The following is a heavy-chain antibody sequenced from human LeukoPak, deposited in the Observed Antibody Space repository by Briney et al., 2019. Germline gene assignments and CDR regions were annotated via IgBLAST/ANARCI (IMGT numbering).Heavy chain of an antibody. V-gene: IGHV4-38-2*02. Sequence: PSETLSLTCTVSGYSISSGYYWGWIRQPPGKGLEWIGSIYHSGSTYYNPSLKSRVTMSVDTSKNQFSLRLSSVTAADTAVYYCASRFGFGADLTEIWAQGTLVTVSS. D-gene: IGHD3-10*01. CDR1: GYSISSGYY. J-gene: IGHJ4*02. CDR3: ASRFGFGADLTEI. CDR2: IYHSGST.